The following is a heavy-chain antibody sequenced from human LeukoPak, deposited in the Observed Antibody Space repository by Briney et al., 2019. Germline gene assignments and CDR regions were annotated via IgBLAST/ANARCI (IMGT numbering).Heavy chain of an antibody. J-gene: IGHJ4*02. CDR3: AADYGDYLSPSD. CDR1: GFNFRDSA. D-gene: IGHD4-17*01. CDR2: TSYDGTNK. V-gene: IGHV3-30*04. Sequence: GGSLRLSCAASGFNFRDSAIYWGRQPPGKGLEGVAVTSYDGTNKYYADSVKGRFTISRDNSKNTLYLQMNSLTLDDTAVYYCAADYGDYLSPSDWGQGTLVTVSS.